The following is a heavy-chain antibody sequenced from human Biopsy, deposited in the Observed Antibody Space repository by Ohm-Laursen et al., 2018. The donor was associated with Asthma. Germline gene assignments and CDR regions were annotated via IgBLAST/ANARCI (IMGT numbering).Heavy chain of an antibody. CDR3: ARHWDWGSFFDY. CDR2: ISYNGSA. J-gene: IGHJ4*02. Sequence: GTLSLTCTVSGGSMSSSSYYWGWIRQPPGKGLGWMGSISYNGSAYHNPPLKSPATISEDTSKHHFSLKLSSVTAADPAVYYCARHWDWGSFFDYWGQGTPVTVSS. D-gene: IGHD7-27*01. CDR1: GGSMSSSSYY. V-gene: IGHV4-39*01.